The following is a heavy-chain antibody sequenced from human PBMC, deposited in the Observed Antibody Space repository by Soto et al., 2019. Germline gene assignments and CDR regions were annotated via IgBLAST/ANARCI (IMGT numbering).Heavy chain of an antibody. D-gene: IGHD3-16*02. V-gene: IGHV1-8*02. J-gene: IGHJ5*02. CDR2: MNPNSGNT. CDR3: ARVLEVWLPLSGFDP. CDR1: GYTFTSYG. Sequence: ASVKVSWKASGYTFTSYGISWVRQATGQGLEWMGWMNPNSGNTGYAQKFQGRVTMTRNTSISTAYMELSSLRSEDTAVYYCARVLEVWLPLSGFDPWGQGTLVTVSS.